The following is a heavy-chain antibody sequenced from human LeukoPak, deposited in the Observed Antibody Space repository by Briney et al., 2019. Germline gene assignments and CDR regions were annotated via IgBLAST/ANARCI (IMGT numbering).Heavy chain of an antibody. CDR3: AKTPGGYCSSTGCYVLDY. Sequence: GGSLRLSCAASGFTFSSCAMTWVRQAPGKGLEWVSAISSSGGSTYYADSVKGRFTISRDNSKNTLYLQMNSLRTEDTAVYYCAKTPGGYCSSTGCYVLDYWGQGTLVTVSS. CDR1: GFTFSSCA. D-gene: IGHD2-2*01. V-gene: IGHV3-23*01. J-gene: IGHJ4*02. CDR2: ISSSGGST.